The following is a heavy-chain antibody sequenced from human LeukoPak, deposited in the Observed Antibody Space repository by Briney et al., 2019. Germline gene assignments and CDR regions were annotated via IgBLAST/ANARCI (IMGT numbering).Heavy chain of an antibody. V-gene: IGHV4-59*01. Sequence: SETLSLTCTVSGGCISSYYWSWIRQPPGKGLEWIGDIYYSGSTNYNPSLKSRVTISVDTSKNQFSLKLSSVTAADTAVYYCARAYGTMVRGVIIPFDYWGQGTLVTVSS. J-gene: IGHJ4*02. CDR1: GGCISSYY. CDR3: ARAYGTMVRGVIIPFDY. D-gene: IGHD3-10*01. CDR2: IYYSGST.